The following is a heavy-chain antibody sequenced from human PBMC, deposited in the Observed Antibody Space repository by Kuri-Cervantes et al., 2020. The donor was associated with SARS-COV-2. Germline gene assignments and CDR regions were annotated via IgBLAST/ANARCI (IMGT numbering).Heavy chain of an antibody. CDR2: IYYSGST. CDR3: ARHDDGSGSYQPGGYYYDGMDV. J-gene: IGHJ6*02. V-gene: IGHV4-39*01. Sequence: SETLSLTCTVSGGSISSSSYYWGWIRQPPGKGLEWIGSIYYSGSTYSNPSLKSRVTISVDTSKNQFSLKLSSVTAADTAVYYCARHDDGSGSYQPGGYYYDGMDVWGRETTVTVSS. D-gene: IGHD3-10*01. CDR1: GGSISSSSYY.